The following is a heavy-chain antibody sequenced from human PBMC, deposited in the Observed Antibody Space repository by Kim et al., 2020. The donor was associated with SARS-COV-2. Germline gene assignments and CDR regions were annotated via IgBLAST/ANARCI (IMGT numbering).Heavy chain of an antibody. Sequence: GGSLRLSCAASGFTFSSYGMHWVRQAPGKGLEWVAVISYDGSNKYYADSVKGRFTISRDNSKNTLYLQMNSLRAEDTAVYYCAKTPPVVPAASYYYYGMDVWGQGTTVTVSS. CDR3: AKTPPVVPAASYYYYGMDV. CDR1: GFTFSSYG. D-gene: IGHD2-2*01. J-gene: IGHJ6*02. V-gene: IGHV3-30*18. CDR2: ISYDGSNK.